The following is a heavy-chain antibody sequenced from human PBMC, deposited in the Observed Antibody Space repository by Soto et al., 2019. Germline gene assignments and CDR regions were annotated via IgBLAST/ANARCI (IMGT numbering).Heavy chain of an antibody. V-gene: IGHV4-59*01. Sequence: SETLSLTCTVSGGSISSYYWSWIRQPPGKGLEWIGYIYYSGSTNYNPSLKSRVTISVDTSKNQFSLKLSSVTAADTAVYYCARAFSGFGKLSPHAFDIWGQGTMVTVS. CDR1: GGSISSYY. CDR3: ARAFSGFGKLSPHAFDI. CDR2: IYYSGST. D-gene: IGHD3-10*01. J-gene: IGHJ3*02.